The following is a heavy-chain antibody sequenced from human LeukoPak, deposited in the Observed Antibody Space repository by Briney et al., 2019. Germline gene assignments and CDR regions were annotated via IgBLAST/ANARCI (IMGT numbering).Heavy chain of an antibody. D-gene: IGHD3-3*01. CDR1: GYTLTDLY. V-gene: IGHV1-24*01. Sequence: ASVKVSCKVSGYTLTDLYMHWVRQAPGKGLEWMGGFDPDAGETIYAQKFQGRVTMTEDTSTDTAYMELSRLRSEDTAVYYCATESLFNAFDIWGKGTMVTVSS. CDR2: FDPDAGET. CDR3: ATESLFNAFDI. J-gene: IGHJ3*02.